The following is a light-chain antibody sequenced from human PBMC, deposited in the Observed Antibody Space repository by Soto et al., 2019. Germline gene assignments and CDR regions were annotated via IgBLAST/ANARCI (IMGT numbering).Light chain of an antibody. CDR3: QQYNNWPLLT. CDR1: QSVSSN. J-gene: IGKJ1*01. V-gene: IGKV3-15*01. CDR2: GAS. Sequence: TLSVSPGERATLSCRASQSVSSNLAWYQQKPGQAPRLLIYGASTRATGIPARFSGSGSGTEFTLTISSLQSEDFAVYYCQQYNNWPLLTFGQGTKVDIK.